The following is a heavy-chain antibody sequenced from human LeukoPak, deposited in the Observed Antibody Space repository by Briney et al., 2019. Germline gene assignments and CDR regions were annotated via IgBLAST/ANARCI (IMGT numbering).Heavy chain of an antibody. CDR3: ARSYYGSGGPFDY. Sequence: GGSLRLSCAASAFTFSSYGMHWVRQAPGKGLEWVAVIWYDGNNKYYADSVKGRFTISRDNSKNKLDLQMNSLRAEGTAVYYCARSYYGSGGPFDYWGQGTLVTVSS. D-gene: IGHD3-10*01. V-gene: IGHV3-33*01. CDR2: IWYDGNNK. J-gene: IGHJ4*02. CDR1: AFTFSSYG.